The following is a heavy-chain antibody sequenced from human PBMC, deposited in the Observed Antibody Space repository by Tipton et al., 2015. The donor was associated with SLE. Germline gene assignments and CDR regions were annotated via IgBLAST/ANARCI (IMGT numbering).Heavy chain of an antibody. J-gene: IGHJ6*02. D-gene: IGHD2-15*01. Sequence: TLSLTCTVSGGSISSYYWSWIRQPPGKGLEWIGYIYISGSTKYNPSLKSRVTISEDTSKNQFSLKLSSVTAADTAVYYCARQVAPFYGMDVWGQGTLVTVSS. CDR1: GGSISSYY. V-gene: IGHV4-4*09. CDR2: IYISGST. CDR3: ARQVAPFYGMDV.